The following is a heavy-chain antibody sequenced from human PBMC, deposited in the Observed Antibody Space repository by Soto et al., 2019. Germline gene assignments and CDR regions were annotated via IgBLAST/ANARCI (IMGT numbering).Heavy chain of an antibody. CDR3: ARAAHSYYYYGMDV. D-gene: IGHD6-13*01. CDR2: IIPIFGTA. J-gene: IGHJ6*02. Sequence: SVKVSCKASGGTFSSYAISWVRQAPGQGLEWMGGIIPIFGTANYAQKFQGRVTITADKSTSTDYMELSSLRSEDTAVYYCARAAHSYYYYGMDVWGQGTTVTVSS. CDR1: GGTFSSYA. V-gene: IGHV1-69*06.